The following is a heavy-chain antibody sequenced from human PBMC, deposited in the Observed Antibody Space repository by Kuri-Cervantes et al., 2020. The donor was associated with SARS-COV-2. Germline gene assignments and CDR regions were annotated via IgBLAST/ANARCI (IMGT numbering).Heavy chain of an antibody. CDR2: ISSSSTI. V-gene: IGHV3-69-1*01. Sequence: GESLKISCAASGFTFSDYYMNWVRQAPGKGLEWVSSISSSSTIYYADSVKGRFTISRDNAKNSLYLQMNSLRAEDTAVYYCARRIRIAARPHYMDVWGKGTTVTVSS. CDR1: GFTFSDYY. J-gene: IGHJ6*03. D-gene: IGHD6-6*01. CDR3: ARRIRIAARPHYMDV.